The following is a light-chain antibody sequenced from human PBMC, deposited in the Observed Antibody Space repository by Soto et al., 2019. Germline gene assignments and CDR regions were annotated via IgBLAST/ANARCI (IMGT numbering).Light chain of an antibody. Sequence: EIVKTQSPGTLSLSPGERATISCRASQVIGSRYLAWYHQKSGQAPRLLIYGASIRATGIPDRFSGSGSGTYFTLTISKLEPEDFGVYYWQQFGSSIPHTFGQGTKLEIK. V-gene: IGKV3-20*01. CDR1: QVIGSRY. CDR2: GAS. J-gene: IGKJ2*01. CDR3: QQFGSSIPHT.